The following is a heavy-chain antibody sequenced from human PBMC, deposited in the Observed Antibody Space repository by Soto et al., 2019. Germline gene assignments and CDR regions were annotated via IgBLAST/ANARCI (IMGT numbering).Heavy chain of an antibody. CDR1: GFTFSSYG. V-gene: IGHV3-30*18. CDR2: ISYDGSNK. Sequence: GGSLRLSCAASGFTFSSYGMHWVRQAPGKGLEWVAVISYDGSNKYYADSVKGRFTISRDNSKNTLYLQMNSLRAEDTAVYYCAKDRGQYSSSSGGLDYWGQGTLVTVSS. CDR3: AKDRGQYSSSSGGLDY. D-gene: IGHD6-6*01. J-gene: IGHJ4*02.